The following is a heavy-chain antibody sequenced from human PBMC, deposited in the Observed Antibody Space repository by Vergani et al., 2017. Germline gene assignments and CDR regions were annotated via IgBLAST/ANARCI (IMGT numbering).Heavy chain of an antibody. CDR2: ISTYNGAT. CDR1: GYTFTSFG. V-gene: IGHV1-18*01. J-gene: IGHJ3*02. CDR3: ARDLYDFWSGYSGRGRDAFDI. D-gene: IGHD3-3*01. Sequence: VQLVQSGAEVKRPGASVKVSCKASGYTFTSFGFTWLRQAPGQGLEWMGRISTYNGATNYPQKFQGRVTVTTDTSTTTAYMELRSLRSDDTAMYYCARDLYDFWSGYSGRGRDAFDIWGQGTMVTVSS.